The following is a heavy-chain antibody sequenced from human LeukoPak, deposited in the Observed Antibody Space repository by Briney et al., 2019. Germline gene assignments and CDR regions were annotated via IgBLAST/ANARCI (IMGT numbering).Heavy chain of an antibody. D-gene: IGHD1-26*01. Sequence: ASVKVSCKASGYAFTSYDINWVRQATGQGLEWMGWMNPNSGNTGYAQKFQGRVTMTRNTSISTAYMELSSLRSEDTAVYYCASAVVGATGLVGYWGQGTLVTVSS. J-gene: IGHJ4*02. V-gene: IGHV1-8*01. CDR2: MNPNSGNT. CDR3: ASAVVGATGLVGY. CDR1: GYAFTSYD.